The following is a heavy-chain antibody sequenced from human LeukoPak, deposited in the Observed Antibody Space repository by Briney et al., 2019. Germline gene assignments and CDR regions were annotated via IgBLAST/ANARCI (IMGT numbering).Heavy chain of an antibody. CDR3: ARVSGSYGDSAY. CDR2: ITSSSSSM. D-gene: IGHD1-26*01. Sequence: PGGSLRLSCAASGFTFSSYSMNWVRQAPGKGLEWISYITSSSSSMYYADSVKGRFTISRDNAKNSLYLQMNSLGAEDTAVYYCARVSGSYGDSAYWGQGTLVTVSS. J-gene: IGHJ4*02. V-gene: IGHV3-48*04. CDR1: GFTFSSYS.